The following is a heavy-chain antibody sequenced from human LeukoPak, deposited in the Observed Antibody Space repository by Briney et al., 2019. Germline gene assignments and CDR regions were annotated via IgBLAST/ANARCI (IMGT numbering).Heavy chain of an antibody. V-gene: IGHV1-69*05. D-gene: IGHD6-13*01. CDR3: AWTRSSSWQNWFDP. Sequence: VASVKVSCKASGGTFSSYAISWVRQAPGQGLEWMGKIIPIFGTANYAQKFQGRVTITTDESTSTAYMELSSLRSEDTAVYYCAWTRSSSWQNWFDPWGQGTLVTVSS. CDR2: IIPIFGTA. J-gene: IGHJ5*02. CDR1: GGTFSSYA.